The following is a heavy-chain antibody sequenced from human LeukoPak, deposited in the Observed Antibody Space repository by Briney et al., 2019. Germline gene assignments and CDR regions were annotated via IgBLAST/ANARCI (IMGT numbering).Heavy chain of an antibody. CDR3: AVSGSYCIDY. D-gene: IGHD3-10*01. V-gene: IGHV5-10-1*01. J-gene: IGHJ4*02. CDR1: GYSFTTYW. CDR2: IDPSDSYT. Sequence: GESLKISCKGSGYSFTTYWISWVRQMPGKGVEWMGRIDPSDSYTNYIPSFQGHVTIPADKSISTAYLQWASLKASDTAMYYCAVSGSYCIDYWGQGTLVTVSS.